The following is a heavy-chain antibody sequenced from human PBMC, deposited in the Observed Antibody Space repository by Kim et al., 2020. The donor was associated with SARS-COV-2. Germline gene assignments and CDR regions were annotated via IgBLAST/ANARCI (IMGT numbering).Heavy chain of an antibody. CDR2: IYWDDDK. CDR3: ARDKWELLPYYYYGMDV. Sequence: SGPTLVNPTQTLTLTCTFSGFSLSTSGVGEGWIRQPPGKALEWLALIYWDDDKRYSPSLKSRLTITKDTSKNQVVLTMTNMDHVDTATYYCARDKWELLPYYYYGMDVWGQGTTVTVSS. D-gene: IGHD1-26*01. CDR1: GFSLSTSGVG. V-gene: IGHV2-5*02. J-gene: IGHJ6*02.